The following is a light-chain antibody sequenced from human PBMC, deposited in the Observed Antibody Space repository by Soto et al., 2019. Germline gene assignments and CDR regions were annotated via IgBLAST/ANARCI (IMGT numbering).Light chain of an antibody. CDR2: TAS. V-gene: IGKV3-11*01. J-gene: IGKJ1*01. CDR1: QSVSNY. CDR3: QQRSTWPPWT. Sequence: EIVLTQSPATLSLSPGERATLSCRASQSVSNYLAWYQHKPGQAPRLLIYTASSRATGIPARFSGSGSGTDFTLTISSLEAEDFAVYYCQQRSTWPPWTFGQGNKVEV.